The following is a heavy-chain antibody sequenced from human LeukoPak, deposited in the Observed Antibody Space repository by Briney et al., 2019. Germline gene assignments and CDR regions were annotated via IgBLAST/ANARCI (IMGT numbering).Heavy chain of an antibody. Sequence: PSETLSLTCTVSGGSISSSSYYWGWIRQPPGKGLEWIGSIYYSGSTYYNPSLKSRVTMSVDTSKNQFSLKLSSVTAADTAVYYCARDGYYDSRLSYYYYYMDVWGKGTTVTISS. CDR1: GGSISSSSYY. V-gene: IGHV4-39*07. CDR2: IYYSGST. CDR3: ARDGYYDSRLSYYYYYMDV. D-gene: IGHD3-22*01. J-gene: IGHJ6*03.